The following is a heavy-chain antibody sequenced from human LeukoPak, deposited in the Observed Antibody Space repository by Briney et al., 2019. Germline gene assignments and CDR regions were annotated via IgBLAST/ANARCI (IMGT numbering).Heavy chain of an antibody. D-gene: IGHD2-2*01. Sequence: ASVKVSCKASGYTFTSYAMHWVRQAPGQRLEWMGWMNPNSGNTGYAQKFQGRVTMTRNTSISTAYMELSSLRSEDTAVYYCARGGEWDIVVVPAATEWFQDWGQGTLVTVSS. CDR3: ARGGEWDIVVVPAATEWFQD. J-gene: IGHJ1*01. CDR1: GYTFTSYA. V-gene: IGHV1-8*02. CDR2: MNPNSGNT.